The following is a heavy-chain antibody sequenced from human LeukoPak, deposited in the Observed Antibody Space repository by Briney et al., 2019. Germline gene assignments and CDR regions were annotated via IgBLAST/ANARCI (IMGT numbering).Heavy chain of an antibody. J-gene: IGHJ4*02. V-gene: IGHV4-39*01. Sequence: LETLSLTCSVSGGSISSSDYYWGWIRQPPGKGLEWIGTMFYSGITYYSPSLKSRVTISVDTSKNQFSLKLSSVTAADTAVYFCARHGSSGVVITNFDYWGQRTLVTVSS. CDR1: GGSISSSDYY. CDR3: ARHGSSGVVITNFDY. CDR2: MFYSGIT. D-gene: IGHD3-3*01.